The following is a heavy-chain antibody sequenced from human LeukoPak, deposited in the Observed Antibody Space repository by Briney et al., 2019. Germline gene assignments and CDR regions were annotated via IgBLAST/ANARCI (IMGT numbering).Heavy chain of an antibody. Sequence: GGSLRLSCAASGFIFSSYSMNWVRQAPGKGLEWVSSISSSSSYIYYADSVKGRFTISRDNAKNSLYLQMNSLRAEDTAVYYCASSAIAVAAHWYWFDPWGQGTLATVSS. CDR1: GFIFSSYS. CDR3: ASSAIAVAAHWYWFDP. J-gene: IGHJ5*02. CDR2: ISSSSSYI. D-gene: IGHD6-19*01. V-gene: IGHV3-21*01.